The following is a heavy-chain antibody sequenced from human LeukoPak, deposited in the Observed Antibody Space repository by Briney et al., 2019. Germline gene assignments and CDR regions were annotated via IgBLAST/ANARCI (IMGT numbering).Heavy chain of an antibody. V-gene: IGHV4-61*02. CDR1: GGSISSGSYY. J-gene: IGHJ4*02. Sequence: PSQTLSLTCTVSGGSISSGSYYWSWIRQPAGKGLEWIGRIYTSGSTNYNPSLKSRVTLSVDTSKNQFSLKLSSVTAADTAVYYCAITYYDFWGGPLPSVYDYWGQGTLVTVSS. CDR2: IYTSGST. D-gene: IGHD3-3*01. CDR3: AITYYDFWGGPLPSVYDY.